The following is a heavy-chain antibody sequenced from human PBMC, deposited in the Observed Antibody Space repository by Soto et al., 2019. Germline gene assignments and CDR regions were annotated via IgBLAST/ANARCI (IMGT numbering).Heavy chain of an antibody. J-gene: IGHJ4*02. CDR2: IYSGGTT. D-gene: IGHD4-4*01. V-gene: IGHV3-53*01. CDR3: ARNGWGMATVGM. CDR1: GFTVSNNY. Sequence: EVQLVESGGGLVQPGGSLRLSCAASGFTVSNNYMIWFRLPPGKGLEWVSLIYSGGTTYYEDSVKGRFTISRENSKNTLYLQMNSLRVEDKAVYYCARNGWGMATVGMWGPGTRVTVSS.